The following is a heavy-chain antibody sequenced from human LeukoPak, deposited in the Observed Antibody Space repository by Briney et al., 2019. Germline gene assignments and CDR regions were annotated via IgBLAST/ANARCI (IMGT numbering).Heavy chain of an antibody. J-gene: IGHJ5*02. D-gene: IGHD6-19*01. Sequence: GRSLRLSCAASGFTFSSYGMHWVRQAPGKGLEWVAVISYDGTYKYFANSVKGRFTISRDNSKNTLYLQMTSLRAEDTALYYCARESASYSSGTNWFDPWGQGTLVTVSS. V-gene: IGHV3-30*03. CDR1: GFTFSSYG. CDR2: ISYDGTYK. CDR3: ARESASYSSGTNWFDP.